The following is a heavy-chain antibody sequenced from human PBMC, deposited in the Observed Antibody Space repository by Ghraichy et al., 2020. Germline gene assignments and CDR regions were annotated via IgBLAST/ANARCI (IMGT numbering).Heavy chain of an antibody. Sequence: GGSLRLSCAASGFTFSSYWMSWVRQAPGKGLEWVANINQDGSEKYYVDSVKGRFTISRDNAKNSLYLQMNSLRAEDTAVYYCARDGRYSSSWYDFDYWGQGTLVTVSS. CDR2: INQDGSEK. CDR3: ARDGRYSSSWYDFDY. CDR1: GFTFSSYW. J-gene: IGHJ4*02. V-gene: IGHV3-7*05. D-gene: IGHD6-13*01.